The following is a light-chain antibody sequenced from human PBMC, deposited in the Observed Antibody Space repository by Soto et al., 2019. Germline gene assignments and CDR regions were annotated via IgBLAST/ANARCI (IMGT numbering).Light chain of an antibody. Sequence: EKVMTQPPATLSVSPGERATLSCRASQSVRSNLAWYQKKPGQAPRLLIYDASTRATGIPARFSGSGSGTEFTLIISNLQSEDFAFYYCQQYNEWPLTFGGGTKVDIK. J-gene: IGKJ4*01. CDR3: QQYNEWPLT. CDR2: DAS. CDR1: QSVRSN. V-gene: IGKV3-15*01.